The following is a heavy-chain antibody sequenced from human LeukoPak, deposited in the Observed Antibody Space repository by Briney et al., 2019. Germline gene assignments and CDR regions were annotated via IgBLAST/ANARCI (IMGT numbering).Heavy chain of an antibody. V-gene: IGHV3-23*01. Sequence: PGGSLRLSCETSGFMFDTYATSWVRQAPGKGLEWVSVISGRGETTNYADSVKGRFAISRDNAKNTLFLQMNSLRAEDTALYFCARGQFQGYFDYWGQGALVAVSS. CDR3: ARGQFQGYFDY. CDR1: GFMFDTYA. J-gene: IGHJ4*02. CDR2: ISGRGETT. D-gene: IGHD6-19*01.